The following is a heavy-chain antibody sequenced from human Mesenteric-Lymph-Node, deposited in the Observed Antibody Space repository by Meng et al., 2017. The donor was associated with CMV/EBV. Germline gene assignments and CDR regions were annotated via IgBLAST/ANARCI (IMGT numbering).Heavy chain of an antibody. D-gene: IGHD3-3*01. CDR1: GYTFTSYD. CDR3: ARATYYDFWSGLISPNIKKYYYYGMDV. CDR2: MNPNSGNT. Sequence: ASVKVSCKASGYTFTSYDINWVRQATGQGLEWMGWMNPNSGNTGYAQKFQGRVTMTRNTSISTAYMELSSLRSEDTAVYYCARATYYDFWSGLISPNIKKYYYYGMDVWGQGTTVTVSS. V-gene: IGHV1-8*01. J-gene: IGHJ6*02.